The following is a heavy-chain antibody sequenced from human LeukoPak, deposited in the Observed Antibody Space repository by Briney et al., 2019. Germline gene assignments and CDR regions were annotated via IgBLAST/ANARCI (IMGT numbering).Heavy chain of an antibody. V-gene: IGHV3-23*01. CDR3: AISKPYYDFWSGYLTTFDY. CDR1: GFTFSSYA. CDR2: ISGSGGST. D-gene: IGHD3-3*01. J-gene: IGHJ4*02. Sequence: GGSLRLSCGASGFTFSSYAMSWVRQAPGKGLEWVSAISGSGGSTYYADSVKGQFTISRDNSKNTLYLQMNSLRAEDTAVYYCAISKPYYDFWSGYLTTFDYWGQGTLVTVSS.